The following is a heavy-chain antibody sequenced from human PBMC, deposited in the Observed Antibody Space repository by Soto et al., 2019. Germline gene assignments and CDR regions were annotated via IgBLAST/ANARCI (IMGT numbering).Heavy chain of an antibody. Sequence: EVQLLESGGGLVQPGGSLRLSCAASGFTFSNYAMSWVRQAPGKGLEWVSGISGSGGSTYYADSVKGRFTISRDNSKNTLSLQMNSLRAEDTAVYYCANPLAFYCSSTSCYEVWGQGTLVTVSS. D-gene: IGHD2-2*01. CDR1: GFTFSNYA. V-gene: IGHV3-23*01. CDR2: ISGSGGST. J-gene: IGHJ4*02. CDR3: ANPLAFYCSSTSCYEV.